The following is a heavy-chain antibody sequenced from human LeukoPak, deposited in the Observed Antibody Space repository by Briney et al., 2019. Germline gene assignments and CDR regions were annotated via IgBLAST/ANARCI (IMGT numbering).Heavy chain of an antibody. D-gene: IGHD2-2*01. CDR3: AKGGAYCSIPGCYKGGTDY. J-gene: IGHJ4*02. CDR1: GFTFSHYA. Sequence: PGTSLRLSCATSGFTFSHYAFHWVRQAPGKGLEWVAVIWYDGSHDTYADSVKGRFTVSRDNSKNMLYLQMNSLRVEDTAVYFGAKGGAYCSIPGCYKGGTDYWGQGPPVPFSP. CDR2: IWYDGSHD. V-gene: IGHV3-33*06.